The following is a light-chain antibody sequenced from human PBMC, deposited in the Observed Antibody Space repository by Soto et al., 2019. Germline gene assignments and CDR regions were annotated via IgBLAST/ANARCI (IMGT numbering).Light chain of an antibody. CDR3: RQSYSTPART. J-gene: IGKJ4*01. V-gene: IGKV1-39*01. CDR1: QSISSY. CDR2: AAA. Sequence: TQSPSYLATSAGEGVNITCRASQSISSYLYGYQQKPGKAPKLLIYAAASMQGGVPSRFIGSGAGTDFTLTISSLQPEDFSTYYCRQSYSTPARTFGGGTKVDIK.